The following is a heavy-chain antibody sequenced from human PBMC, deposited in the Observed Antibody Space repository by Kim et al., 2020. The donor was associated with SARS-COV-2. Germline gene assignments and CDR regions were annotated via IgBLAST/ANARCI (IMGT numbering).Heavy chain of an antibody. CDR2: INPSDGFT. CDR1: GYSFTSYY. CDR3: AREGFSYGYAVDF. J-gene: IGHJ4*02. D-gene: IGHD5-18*01. V-gene: IGHV1-46*01. Sequence: ASVKVSCKASGYSFTSYYIHWVRQAPGQGPEWVGIINPSDGFTNYAQSFQGRVTVTRDTSTRTVNMELSSLKSDDTATYFGAREGFSYGYAVDFWGQGTL.